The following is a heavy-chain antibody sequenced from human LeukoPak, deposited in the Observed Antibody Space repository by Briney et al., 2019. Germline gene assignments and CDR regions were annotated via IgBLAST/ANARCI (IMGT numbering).Heavy chain of an antibody. CDR2: IYYSGST. V-gene: IGHV4-61*01. CDR3: ARVLSWVPDY. D-gene: IGHD1-26*01. CDR1: GGSVSSGSYY. Sequence: PSETLSLTCTVSGGSVSSGSYYWSWIRQPPGKGLEWIGYIYYSGSTNHNPSLKSRVTISVDTSKNQFSLKLSSVTAADTAVYYCARVLSWVPDYWGQGTLVTVSS. J-gene: IGHJ4*02.